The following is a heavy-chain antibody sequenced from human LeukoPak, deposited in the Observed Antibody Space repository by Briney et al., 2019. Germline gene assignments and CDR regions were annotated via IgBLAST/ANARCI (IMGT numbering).Heavy chain of an antibody. J-gene: IGHJ4*02. CDR2: INRDGSTT. CDR1: GFTFSNYW. D-gene: IGHD3-10*01. Sequence: GGSLRLSCAASGFTFSNYWVHWVRQAPGKGLVWVSRINRDGSTTKYADSVKGRFTVSRDNAKNTLNLQMNSLRAEDTAVYYCARNKKSGESSEIDYWGQGTLVTVSS. V-gene: IGHV3-74*03. CDR3: ARNKKSGESSEIDY.